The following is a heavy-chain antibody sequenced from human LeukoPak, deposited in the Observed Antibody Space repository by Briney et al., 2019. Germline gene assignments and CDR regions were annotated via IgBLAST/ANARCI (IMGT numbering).Heavy chain of an antibody. CDR2: IYYSGST. D-gene: IGHD3-10*01. CDR1: GGSISSYY. CDR3: ARHQTGGHSYMDV. J-gene: IGHJ6*03. Sequence: SETLSLTCTVSGGSISSYYWSWIRQPPGRGLEWIGYIYYSGSTNYNPSLKSRVIISVDTSKNQFSLNLTSVTAADTAVFYCARHQTGGHSYMDVWGKGTTVSVSS. V-gene: IGHV4-59*08.